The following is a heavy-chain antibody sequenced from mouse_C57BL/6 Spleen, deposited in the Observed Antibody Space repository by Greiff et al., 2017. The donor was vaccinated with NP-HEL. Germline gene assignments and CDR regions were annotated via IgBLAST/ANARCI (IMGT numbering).Heavy chain of an antibody. CDR1: GYTFTSYW. CDR3: ARYYYDGSSQPGYFDD. J-gene: IGHJ2*01. V-gene: IGHV1-50*01. CDR2: IDPSDSYT. D-gene: IGHD1-1*01. Sequence: QVQLQQPGAELVKPGASVKLSCKASGYTFTSYWMPWVNQRPGQGLEWIGEIDPSDSYTNYNQKFKGKSTFTVDKSSSTAYMQLSSLTSDDSAVYYSARYYYDGSSQPGYFDDWGQGTTLTVSS.